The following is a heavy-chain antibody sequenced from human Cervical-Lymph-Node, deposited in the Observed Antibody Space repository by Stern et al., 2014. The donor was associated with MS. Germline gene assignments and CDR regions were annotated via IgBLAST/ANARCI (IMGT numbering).Heavy chain of an antibody. CDR2: INPSGGGT. Sequence: VQLVQSGTEVKKTGASVKVSCKASGYTFSSHYMHWVRQAPGQGLEWVGIINPSGGGTSYAQKFQGRVTMTRDTSTSTVYMELSSLRSEDTAVYYCARTTYSNYPYHYGMDVWGQGTTVTVSS. J-gene: IGHJ6*02. CDR3: ARTTYSNYPYHYGMDV. CDR1: GYTFSSHY. V-gene: IGHV1-46*01. D-gene: IGHD4-11*01.